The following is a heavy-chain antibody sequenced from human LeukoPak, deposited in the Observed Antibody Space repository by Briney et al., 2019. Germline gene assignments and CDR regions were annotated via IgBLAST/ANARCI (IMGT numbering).Heavy chain of an antibody. J-gene: IGHJ4*02. D-gene: IGHD3-10*01. Sequence: GESLKISCKASGYSFTSYWVAWVRQMPGKGLEWMGIIYPGDSDTKYSPSFQGQVTISADKSIRTAYLQWSSLRASDTAMYYCARSIGLTKTSYGSGKHYWGQGTLVTVSS. CDR2: IYPGDSDT. CDR1: GYSFTSYW. CDR3: ARSIGLTKTSYGSGKHY. V-gene: IGHV5-51*01.